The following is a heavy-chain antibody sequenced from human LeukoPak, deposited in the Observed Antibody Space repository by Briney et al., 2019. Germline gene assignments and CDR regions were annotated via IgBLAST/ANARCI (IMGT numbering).Heavy chain of an antibody. J-gene: IGHJ4*02. D-gene: IGHD1-14*01. CDR3: ARDRNLYTSILTFDY. CDR1: GGSISSSDYY. CDR2: IFYSGST. V-gene: IGHV4-39*07. Sequence: PSETLSLTCTVSGGSISSSDYYWGWIRQPPGKGLEWIGIIFYSGSTYYNPSLKSRVTISVDTSKNQFSLKVSSVTAADTAVYYCARDRNLYTSILTFDYWGQGTLVTVSS.